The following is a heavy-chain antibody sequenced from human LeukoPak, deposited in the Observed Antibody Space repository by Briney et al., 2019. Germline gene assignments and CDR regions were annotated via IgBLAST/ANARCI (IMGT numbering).Heavy chain of an antibody. J-gene: IGHJ4*02. D-gene: IGHD2-2*02. CDR2: IRYDGSNK. Sequence: GGSLRLSCAASGFTFSSYGMHWVRQAPGKGLEWVAFIRYDGSNKYYADSVKGRFTISRDNSKNTLYLQMNSLRAEDTAVYYCAKDREVVVPAAISYWGQGTLVTVSS. CDR3: AKDREVVVPAAISY. V-gene: IGHV3-30*02. CDR1: GFTFSSYG.